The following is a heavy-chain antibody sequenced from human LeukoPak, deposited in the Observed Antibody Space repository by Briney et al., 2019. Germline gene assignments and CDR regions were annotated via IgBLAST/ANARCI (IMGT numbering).Heavy chain of an antibody. CDR1: GFTFSSYG. D-gene: IGHD6-6*01. V-gene: IGHV3-33*01. CDR3: ARDSSSYYFDY. CDR2: IWYDGSNK. Sequence: GGSLRVSCAASGFTFSSYGMHWVRQAPGKGLEWVAIIWYDGSNKYYADSVKGRFTISRDDSINTLYLQMNSLRAEDTAVYYCARDSSSYYFDYWGQGTLVTVSS. J-gene: IGHJ4*02.